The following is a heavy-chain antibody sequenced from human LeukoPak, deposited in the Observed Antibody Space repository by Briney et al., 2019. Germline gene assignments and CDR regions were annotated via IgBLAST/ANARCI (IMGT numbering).Heavy chain of an antibody. V-gene: IGHV3-30*03. Sequence: GGSLRLSCAASGFTFSSYGMHWVRQAPGKGLEWVAVISYDGSKKYYADSVKGRFTISRDNSKNTLYLQMNSLRAEDTAVYYCAGDNPADYWGQGTLVTVSS. J-gene: IGHJ4*02. CDR1: GFTFSSYG. CDR2: ISYDGSKK. CDR3: AGDNPADY.